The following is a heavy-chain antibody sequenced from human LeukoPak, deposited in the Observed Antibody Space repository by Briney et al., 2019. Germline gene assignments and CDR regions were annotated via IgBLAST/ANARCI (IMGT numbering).Heavy chain of an antibody. V-gene: IGHV3-21*01. CDR1: GFTLSSYN. CDR3: ARDSGDGSGTYYPYGMDV. CDR2: IRRSSIYI. D-gene: IGHD3-10*01. Sequence: GGSLRLSCAASGFTLSSYNMNWVRQAPGKGLEWVSSIRRSSIYIYYADSVKGRFTISRDNAENSLSLQMNSLRAEDTAVYYCARDSGDGSGTYYPYGMDVWGQGTTVTVSS. J-gene: IGHJ6*02.